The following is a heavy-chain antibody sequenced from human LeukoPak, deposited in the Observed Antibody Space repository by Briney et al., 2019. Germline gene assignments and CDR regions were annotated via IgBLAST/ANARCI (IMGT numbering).Heavy chain of an antibody. V-gene: IGHV5-51*01. CDR1: GYSFSSYC. CDR3: ARGSYCSSTSCQHFDY. D-gene: IGHD2-2*01. J-gene: IGHJ4*02. CDR2: IYPGDSHT. Sequence: GESLKISFQGSGYSFSSYCIGWVRQMPGKGLEWMGIIYPGDSHTRYSPSFQGQVTISADKSISTAYVQWSSLKASDTAMYYCARGSYCSSTSCQHFDYWGQGTLVTVSS.